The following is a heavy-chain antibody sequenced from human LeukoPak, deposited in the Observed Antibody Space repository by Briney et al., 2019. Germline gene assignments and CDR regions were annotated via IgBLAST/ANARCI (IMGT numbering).Heavy chain of an antibody. CDR1: AFIFSRYE. Sequence: GGSLRLSCVGSAFIFSRYELSWVRQAPGKGGEWVSYIATGSTIYYADSVEGRFTISRDNTKNSLYLQIYTLRAEDTAIYYCARVATVTGYFDYWGQGTLVTVSS. J-gene: IGHJ4*02. D-gene: IGHD4-17*01. CDR2: IATGSTI. V-gene: IGHV3-48*03. CDR3: ARVATVTGYFDY.